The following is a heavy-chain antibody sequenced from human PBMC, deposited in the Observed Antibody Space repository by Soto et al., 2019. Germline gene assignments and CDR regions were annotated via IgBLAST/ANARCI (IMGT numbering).Heavy chain of an antibody. CDR1: GGSVSTGVHY. V-gene: IGHV4-61*08. CDR3: AGGYYTSWYWFDR. CDR2: IYYSGST. Sequence: QVQLQESGPGLVKPSETLSLTCTVSVSGGSVSTGVHYWSWIRQPPGKGLEWIGYIYYSGSTNYNPSLKSRVTISVDTSKNQFSLKLTSVTAADTAVYYCAGGYYTSWYWFDRWGRGTLVTVSS. J-gene: IGHJ2*01. D-gene: IGHD6-13*01.